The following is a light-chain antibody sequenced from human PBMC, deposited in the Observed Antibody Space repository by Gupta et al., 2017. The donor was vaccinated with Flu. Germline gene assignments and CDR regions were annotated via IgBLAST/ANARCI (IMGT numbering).Light chain of an antibody. J-gene: IGLJ3*02. CDR1: NIRSKR. V-gene: IGLV3-21*03. CDR2: NHR. Sequence: GKRDKSCGGGTNIRSKRFHWYHPKPGTAPGLLVYNHRGRASGIPERFSGSKYGDTATLTTSRVEAGEEADYYCQVGERSTDDWVFGGGTRLTVL. CDR3: QVGERSTDDWV.